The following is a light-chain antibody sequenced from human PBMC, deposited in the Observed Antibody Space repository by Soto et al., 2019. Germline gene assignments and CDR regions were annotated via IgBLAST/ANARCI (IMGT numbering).Light chain of an antibody. CDR1: QSVSSSY. CDR3: QQLTDWPPQWT. J-gene: IGKJ1*01. CDR2: GAS. V-gene: IGKV3D-20*02. Sequence: DIVLTQSPGTLSLSPGERATLSCRASQSVSSSYLAWYQRKPGQAPRLLIYGASSRATGIPDRFSGSGSGTDFTLTISRLEPEDFAVYYCQQLTDWPPQWTFGQGTKVDIK.